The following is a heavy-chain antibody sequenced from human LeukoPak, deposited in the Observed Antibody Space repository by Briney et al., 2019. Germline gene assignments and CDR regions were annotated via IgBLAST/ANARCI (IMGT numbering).Heavy chain of an antibody. Sequence: ASVKVSCKASGYTFTSYAMHWVRQAPGQRLEWMGWINAGNGNTKYSQKFQGRVTITRDTSASTAYMELSSLRSEDTAVYYCARDHGGYSSGSNWLDPWGQGTLVTVSS. J-gene: IGHJ5*02. V-gene: IGHV1-3*01. CDR1: GYTFTSYA. CDR2: INAGNGNT. CDR3: ARDHGGYSSGSNWLDP. D-gene: IGHD6-19*01.